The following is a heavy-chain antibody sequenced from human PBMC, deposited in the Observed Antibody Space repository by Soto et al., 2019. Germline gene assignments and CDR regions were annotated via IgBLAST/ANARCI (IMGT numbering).Heavy chain of an antibody. J-gene: IGHJ6*02. Sequence: PSETLSLTCTFSGGSISSGGYYWSWIRQHPGKGLEWIGYIYYSGSTYYNPSLKSRVTISVDTSKNQFSLKLSSVTAADTAVYYCARLQVDGYYYYGMDVWGQGTTVTVSS. CDR1: GGSISSGGYY. D-gene: IGHD1-26*01. CDR3: ARLQVDGYYYYGMDV. CDR2: IYYSGST. V-gene: IGHV4-31*03.